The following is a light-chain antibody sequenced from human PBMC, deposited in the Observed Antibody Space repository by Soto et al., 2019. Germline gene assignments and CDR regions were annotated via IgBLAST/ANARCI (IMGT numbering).Light chain of an antibody. CDR2: GAS. V-gene: IGKV3-20*01. Sequence: IVLAQSPGTLSLSPGERATLSCRASQSVSSSYLAWYQQKPGQAPRLLIYGASSRATGIPDRFSGSGSGTDFTLTISRLEPEYFAVYYCQQYGSSPRTFGQGTKVDIK. CDR3: QQYGSSPRT. J-gene: IGKJ1*01. CDR1: QSVSSSY.